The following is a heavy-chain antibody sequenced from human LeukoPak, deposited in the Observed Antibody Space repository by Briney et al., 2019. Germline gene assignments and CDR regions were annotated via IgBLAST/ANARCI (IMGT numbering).Heavy chain of an antibody. J-gene: IGHJ4*02. CDR1: GGTFSSYA. CDR3: AREERAVGAVRGFDY. V-gene: IGHV1-69*13. Sequence: GASVKVSCKASGGTFSSYAISWVRQAPGQGLEWMGGIIPIFGTANYAQKFQGRVTITADESTSTAYMELSSLRSEDTAVYYCAREERAVGAVRGFDYWGQGTLVTVSS. D-gene: IGHD1-26*01. CDR2: IIPIFGTA.